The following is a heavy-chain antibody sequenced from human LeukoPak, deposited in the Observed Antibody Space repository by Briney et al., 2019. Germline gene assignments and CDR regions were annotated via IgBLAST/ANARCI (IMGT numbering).Heavy chain of an antibody. Sequence: GGSLRLSCAASGFTFSSYAMHWVRQAPGKGLEWVAVISYDGTNKYYADSVKGRFTISRDNSKTTLSLQMNSLRPEDTAVYYCAKDPYGDYVSYFDYWGQGTLVTVSS. CDR3: AKDPYGDYVSYFDY. J-gene: IGHJ4*02. CDR2: ISYDGTNK. CDR1: GFTFSSYA. D-gene: IGHD4-17*01. V-gene: IGHV3-30-3*01.